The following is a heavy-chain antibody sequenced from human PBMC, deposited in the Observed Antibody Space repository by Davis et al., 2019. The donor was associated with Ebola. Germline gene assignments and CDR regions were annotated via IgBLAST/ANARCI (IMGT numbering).Heavy chain of an antibody. CDR3: VRVTIFPVWLDP. Sequence: MPSETLSLTCTVSGGSISSSSYYWGWIRQPPGKGLEWIGSIYYSGSTYYNPSLKSRVTISVDTSKNQFSLKLSSVTAADTAVYYCVRVTIFPVWLDPWGQGTLVTVSS. CDR1: GGSISSSSYY. J-gene: IGHJ5*02. CDR2: IYYSGST. D-gene: IGHD3-3*02. V-gene: IGHV4-39*01.